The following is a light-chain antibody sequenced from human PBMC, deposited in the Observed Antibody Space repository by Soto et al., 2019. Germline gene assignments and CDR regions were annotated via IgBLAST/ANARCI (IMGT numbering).Light chain of an antibody. CDR1: QSISSY. J-gene: IGKJ4*01. CDR2: AAS. CDR3: QQSYSSPVT. Sequence: DIQMTQSPSSLSASVGDRVTITCRASQSISSYLNWYQQKPGKAPKLLIYAASSLQSGVPSRFSSSGSGTDFTLTFSSLQPEDFATYYCQQSYSSPVTFGGGTKVQMK. V-gene: IGKV1-39*01.